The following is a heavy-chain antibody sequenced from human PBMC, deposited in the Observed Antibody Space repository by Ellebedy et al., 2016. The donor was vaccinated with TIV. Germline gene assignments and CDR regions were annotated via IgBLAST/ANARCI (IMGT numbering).Heavy chain of an antibody. V-gene: IGHV3-53*01. CDR1: GVTVSRDF. CDR3: ARDLRQYSSSWHP. Sequence: GGSLRLSCAASGVTVSRDFTSWVRQAPGKGPEWVSIFYPDGRTFYADSVKGRFTISRDNAKNSLSLQMNSLTAEDTAFYYCARDLRQYSSSWHPWGQGSLVTVSS. D-gene: IGHD6-13*01. J-gene: IGHJ5*02. CDR2: FYPDGRT.